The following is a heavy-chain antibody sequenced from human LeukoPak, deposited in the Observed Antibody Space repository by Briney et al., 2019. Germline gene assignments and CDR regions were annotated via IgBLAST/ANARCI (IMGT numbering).Heavy chain of an antibody. CDR1: GCTVITND. J-gene: IGHJ4*02. V-gene: IGHV3-53*01. CDR3: ARGVELLAANTLAY. Sequence: PGGSLRLSCAASGCTVITNDMTWVRQAPGKGLEWVSVLYSDGNTKYADSVQGRFTISRDNSKNTLYLEMNSLSPDDTAVYYCARGVELLAANTLAYWGQGTLVTVSS. D-gene: IGHD1-7*01. CDR2: LYSDGNT.